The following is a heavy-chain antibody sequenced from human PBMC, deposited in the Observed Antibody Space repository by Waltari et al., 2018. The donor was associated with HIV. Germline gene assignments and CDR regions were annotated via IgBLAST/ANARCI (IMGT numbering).Heavy chain of an antibody. D-gene: IGHD2-15*01. Sequence: QVQLVESGGGVVQPGGSLRLSCAASGFTSSSFGMHWVRQAPGKGEGWGAVVRCDGGREEYADTVKSRFTMSSYKSEDTLSLRMNSLTPEGAVMYYGAKGCVGGGSCYYFQHWSQGTLVTVSS. CDR1: GFTSSSFG. CDR2: VRCDGGRE. V-gene: IGHV3-30*02. CDR3: AKGCVGGGSCYYFQH. J-gene: IGHJ1*01.